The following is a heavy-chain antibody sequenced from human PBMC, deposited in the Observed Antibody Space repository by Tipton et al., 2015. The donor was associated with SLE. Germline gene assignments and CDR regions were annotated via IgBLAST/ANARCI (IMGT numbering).Heavy chain of an antibody. CDR2: IYPDDSET. D-gene: IGHD7-27*01. V-gene: IGHV5-51*03. Sequence: VQLVQSGAEVKKPGESLKISCKGSGYTFSTHWIGWVRQMPGTGLEWMGIIYPDDSETRYSPSFQGQVTISADKSINTAYLQWSSLKASDSAIYYCARPLGAHWYFDFWGRGTLVTVSS. J-gene: IGHJ2*01. CDR1: GYTFSTHW. CDR3: ARPLGAHWYFDF.